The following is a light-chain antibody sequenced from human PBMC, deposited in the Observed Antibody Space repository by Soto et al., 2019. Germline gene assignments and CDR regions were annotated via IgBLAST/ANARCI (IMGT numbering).Light chain of an antibody. V-gene: IGLV2-8*01. CDR2: EVS. Sequence: QAVVTQPPSASGSPGQSVTISCTGTSSDVGGYNYVSWYQQHPGKAPKLMIYEVSKRPSGVPDRFSGSKSGNTASLTVSGLQAEDEADYYCSSYAGSNKLVFGGGTKLTVL. CDR1: SSDVGGYNY. CDR3: SSYAGSNKLV. J-gene: IGLJ2*01.